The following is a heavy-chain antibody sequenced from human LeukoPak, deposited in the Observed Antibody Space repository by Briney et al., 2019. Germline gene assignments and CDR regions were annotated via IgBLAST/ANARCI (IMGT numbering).Heavy chain of an antibody. J-gene: IGHJ4*02. D-gene: IGHD2-2*01. CDR1: GGTFSSYA. CDR2: IIPIFGTA. CDR3: ARSDTQYQLLSGRY. V-gene: IGHV1-69*05. Sequence: SVKVSCKASGGTFSSYAISWVRQAPGQGLEWMGGIIPIFGTANYAQKFQGRVTITTDESTSTAYMELSSLRSEDTAVYYCARSDTQYQLLSGRYWGQGTLVTVSS.